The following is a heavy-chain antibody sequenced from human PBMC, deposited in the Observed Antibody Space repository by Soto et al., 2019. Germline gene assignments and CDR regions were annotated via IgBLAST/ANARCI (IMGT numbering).Heavy chain of an antibody. D-gene: IGHD2-21*02. Sequence: VRLLESGGGSEQPGGSLRLSFAASGFNFRTYAMYWVRQAPGKGLEWVSAIDDGNSAYYAASVKGRFIISRDNSRNTLYLQMDGLRAEDTAIYFCTKRPMCAGDCWYFDDWGQGILVTVSS. J-gene: IGHJ4*02. V-gene: IGHV3-23*05. CDR2: IDDGNSA. CDR3: TKRPMCAGDCWYFDD. CDR1: GFNFRTYA.